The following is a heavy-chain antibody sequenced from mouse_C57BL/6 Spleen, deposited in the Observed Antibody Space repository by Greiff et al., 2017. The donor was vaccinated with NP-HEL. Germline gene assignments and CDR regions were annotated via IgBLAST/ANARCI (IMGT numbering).Heavy chain of an antibody. CDR1: GYSITSGYY. D-gene: IGHD1-1*01. V-gene: IGHV3-6*01. CDR2: ISYDGSN. CDR3: ASGIYYYGSSLAY. Sequence: VQLKESGPGLVKPSQSLSLTCSVTGYSITSGYYWNWIRQFPGNKLEWMGYISYDGSNNYNPSLKNRISITRDTSKNQFFLKLNSVTTEDTATYYCASGIYYYGSSLAYWGQGTLVTVSA. J-gene: IGHJ3*01.